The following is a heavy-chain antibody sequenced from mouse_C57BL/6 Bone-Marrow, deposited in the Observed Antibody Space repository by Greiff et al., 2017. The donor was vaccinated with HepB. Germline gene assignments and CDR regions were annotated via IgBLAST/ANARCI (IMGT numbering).Heavy chain of an antibody. CDR2: IDPENGDT. D-gene: IGHD1-1*01. V-gene: IGHV14-4*01. CDR3: TTTTVVANYAMDY. Sequence: VQLQQSGAELVRPGASVKLSCTASGFNIKDDYMHWVKQRPEQGLEGIGWIDPENGDTEYASKFQGKATITADTSSNTAYLQLSSLTSEDTAVYYCTTTTVVANYAMDYWGQGTSVTVSS. J-gene: IGHJ4*01. CDR1: GFNIKDDY.